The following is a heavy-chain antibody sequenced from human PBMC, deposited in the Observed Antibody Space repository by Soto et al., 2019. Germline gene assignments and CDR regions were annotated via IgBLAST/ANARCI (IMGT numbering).Heavy chain of an antibody. Sequence: GGSLRLSCAASGFSFRDYDMHWVRQRKGKGLEWVSALGAARDPYYVGSVKGRFSVSRDNAQNSLFLQMNNLRVDDTAVYFCATAHFRRPQSPAAYYYAMDVWGRGTTVTVSS. CDR1: GFSFRDYD. CDR3: ATAHFRRPQSPAAYYYAMDV. CDR2: LGAARDP. V-gene: IGHV3-13*05. J-gene: IGHJ6*02. D-gene: IGHD6-25*01.